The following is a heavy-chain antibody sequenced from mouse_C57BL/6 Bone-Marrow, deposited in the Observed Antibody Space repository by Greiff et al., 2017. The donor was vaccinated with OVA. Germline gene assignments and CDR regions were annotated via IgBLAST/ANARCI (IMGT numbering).Heavy chain of an antibody. Sequence: VQLQQPGAELVKPGASVKMSCKASGYTFTSYWITWVKQRPGQGLEWIGDIYPGSGSTNYNEKFKSKATLTVDTSSSTAYMQLSSLTSEDSAVYYCAKGPYSNSYYYAMDYWGQGTSVTVSS. D-gene: IGHD2-5*01. V-gene: IGHV1-55*01. CDR2: IYPGSGST. CDR3: AKGPYSNSYYYAMDY. J-gene: IGHJ4*01. CDR1: GYTFTSYW.